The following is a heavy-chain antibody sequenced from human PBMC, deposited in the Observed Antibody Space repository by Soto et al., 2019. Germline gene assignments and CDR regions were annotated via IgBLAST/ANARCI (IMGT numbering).Heavy chain of an antibody. V-gene: IGHV1-8*02. Sequence: ASVKVSCKASGYTFTGYYIHWVRQAPGQGLEWMGWINPNSGNTGYAQKFQGRVTMTRNTSISTAYMELSSLRSEDTAVYYCARVTGRGTIFGVVIILGWFDPWGQGTLVTVSS. J-gene: IGHJ5*02. CDR3: ARVTGRGTIFGVVIILGWFDP. D-gene: IGHD3-3*01. CDR1: GYTFTGYY. CDR2: INPNSGNT.